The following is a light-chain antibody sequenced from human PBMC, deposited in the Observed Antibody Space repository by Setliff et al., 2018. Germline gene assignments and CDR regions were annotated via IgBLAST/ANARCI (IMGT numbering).Light chain of an antibody. J-gene: IGLJ1*01. CDR3: QSYDSSLSGYV. CDR2: GNS. CDR1: SSNIGAGYD. Sequence: QSALAQPPSVSGAPGQRVTISRTGSSSNIGAGYDVHWYQQLPGAAPKLLIYGNSNRPSGVPDRFSGSKSGTPASLAITGLQAEDEADYYCQSYDSSLSGYVFGTGTKVTVL. V-gene: IGLV1-40*01.